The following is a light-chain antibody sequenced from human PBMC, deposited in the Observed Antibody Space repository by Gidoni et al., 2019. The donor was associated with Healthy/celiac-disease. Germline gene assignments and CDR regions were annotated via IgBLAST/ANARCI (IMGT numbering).Light chain of an antibody. CDR1: QSVLYSSNNKNY. V-gene: IGKV4-1*01. J-gene: IGKJ2*01. CDR3: QQYYSTPPT. Sequence: IVMTQSLDSLAVSLGERATINCKSSQSVLYSSNNKNYLAWYQQKPGQPPKLLIYWASTRESGVPDRFSGSGSWTDFSLTISSLQAEDVAVYYCQQYYSTPPTFGQGTKLEIK. CDR2: WAS.